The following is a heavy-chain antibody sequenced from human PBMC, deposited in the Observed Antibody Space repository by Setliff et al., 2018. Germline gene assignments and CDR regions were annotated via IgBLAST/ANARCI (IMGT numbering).Heavy chain of an antibody. V-gene: IGHV1-18*01. J-gene: IGHJ6*02. CDR3: ARSEGSSWLSSYYYYYGMDV. CDR1: GYTFTTYG. CDR2: ISAYNGNT. Sequence: ASVKVSCKASGYTFTTYGISWVRQAPGQGLEWMGWISAYNGNTNYAQKLQGRVTMTTDTSTSTAYMELRSLRSDDKAVYYCARSEGSSWLSSYYYYYGMDVWGQGTTVTVSS. D-gene: IGHD6-13*01.